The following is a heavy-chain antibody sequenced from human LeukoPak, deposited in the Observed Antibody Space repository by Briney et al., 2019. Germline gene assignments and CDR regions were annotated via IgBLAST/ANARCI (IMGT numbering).Heavy chain of an antibody. CDR2: IYYSGST. CDR1: GGSISSYY. D-gene: IGHD2-2*01. J-gene: IGHJ4*02. V-gene: IGHV4-59*08. Sequence: SETLSLTCTVSGGSISSYYWSWIRQPPGKGLEWIGYIYYSGSTNYNPSLKSRVTISVDTSKNQFSLKLSSVTAADTAVYYCATHKKRGTNYFDYWGQGTLVTVSS. CDR3: ATHKKRGTNYFDY.